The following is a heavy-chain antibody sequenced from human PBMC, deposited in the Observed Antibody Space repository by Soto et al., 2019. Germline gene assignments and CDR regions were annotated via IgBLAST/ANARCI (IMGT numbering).Heavy chain of an antibody. J-gene: IGHJ5*02. CDR2: IDSSGEK. V-gene: IGHV2-26*01. D-gene: IGHD6-19*01. Sequence: QVTLKESGPVLVKPTETLTLRCTVSGLSITDSEMGVSWIRQPPGQPLEWLAHIDSSGEKSYRTFLKSRLAISKDTSKGQIVLTITIMDPADTATYYCARRHLAVAVSPWFDPWGQGIPVTVSS. CDR1: GLSITDSEMG. CDR3: ARRHLAVAVSPWFDP.